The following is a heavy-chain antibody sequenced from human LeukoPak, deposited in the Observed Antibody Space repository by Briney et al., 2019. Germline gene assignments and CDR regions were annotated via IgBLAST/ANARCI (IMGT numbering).Heavy chain of an antibody. CDR1: GFTFRSYS. CDR2: ISSSSKYI. J-gene: IGHJ4*02. Sequence: GGSLRLSCAASGFTFRSYSMNWVRQAPGKGLEWVSSISSSSKYIYYADSVKGRFTISRDNSKNTLYLQMNSLRAEDTAVYYCAKSISSGLAATAVGAQFDYWGQGTLVTVSS. V-gene: IGHV3-21*01. D-gene: IGHD1-26*01. CDR3: AKSISSGLAATAVGAQFDY.